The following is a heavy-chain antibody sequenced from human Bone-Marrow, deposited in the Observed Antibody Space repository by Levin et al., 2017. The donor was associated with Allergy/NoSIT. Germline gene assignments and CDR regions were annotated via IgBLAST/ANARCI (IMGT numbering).Heavy chain of an antibody. CDR2: INHSGST. D-gene: IGHD3-10*01. J-gene: IGHJ4*02. V-gene: IGHV4-34*01. CDR3: ARGLWFGESGKYYFDY. Sequence: GSLRLSCAVYGGSFSGYYWSWIRQPPGKGLEWIGEINHSGSTNYNPSLKSRVTISVDTSKNQFSLKLSSVTAADTAVYYCARGLWFGESGKYYFDYWGQGTLVTVSS. CDR1: GGSFSGYY.